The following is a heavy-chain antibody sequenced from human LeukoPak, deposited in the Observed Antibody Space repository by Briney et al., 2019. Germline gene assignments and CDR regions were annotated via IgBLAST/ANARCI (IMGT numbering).Heavy chain of an antibody. D-gene: IGHD3-3*01. CDR1: GFTFSSYG. Sequence: GGSLRLSCAASGFTFSSYGMHWVRQAPGKGLEWVSYISSSGSTIYYADSVKGRFTISRDNAKNSLYLQMNSLRAEDTAVYYCARGSRFWSGYCWGQGTLVTVSS. V-gene: IGHV3-48*04. CDR3: ARGSRFWSGYC. CDR2: ISSSGSTI. J-gene: IGHJ4*02.